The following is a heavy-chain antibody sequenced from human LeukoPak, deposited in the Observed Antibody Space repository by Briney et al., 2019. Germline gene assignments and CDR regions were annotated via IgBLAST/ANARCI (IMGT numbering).Heavy chain of an antibody. V-gene: IGHV3-7*03. J-gene: IGHJ4*02. Sequence: PGGSLRLSCAASGFIFTNYFMSWVRQAPGKGLEWVASIKHDGSEKYYVDSVKGRFTISRDNAKNSLYLQMNSLGAEDTAVYYYARDGPGIAAAGSLGFDYWGQGTLVTVSS. CDR1: GFIFTNYF. CDR3: ARDGPGIAAAGSLGFDY. D-gene: IGHD6-13*01. CDR2: IKHDGSEK.